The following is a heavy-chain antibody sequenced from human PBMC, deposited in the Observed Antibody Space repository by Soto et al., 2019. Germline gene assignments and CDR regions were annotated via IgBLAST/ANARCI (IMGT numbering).Heavy chain of an antibody. Sequence: PSETLSLTCAVSGYSISSGHYWAWARQPPGKGLEWIGNIYHTGSTYYNPSLKSRVTMSVDTSKNQFSLKLSSVTAADTAVYYCARVADTAMVTGDYWGQGTLVTVSS. CDR1: GYSISSGHY. J-gene: IGHJ4*02. D-gene: IGHD5-18*01. CDR2: IYHTGST. V-gene: IGHV4-38-2*01. CDR3: ARVADTAMVTGDY.